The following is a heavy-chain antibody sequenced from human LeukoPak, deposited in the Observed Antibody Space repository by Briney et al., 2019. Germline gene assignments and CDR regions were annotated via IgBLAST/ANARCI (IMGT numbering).Heavy chain of an antibody. Sequence: SETLSLTCAVYGGSFSGYYWSWIRQPPGKGLEWVGEINHSGSTNYNPSLKSRVTISVDTSKNQFSLQLSSVTAADTAVYYCARGSPEYCSGGSCYAFDIWGQGTMVTVSS. CDR1: GGSFSGYY. CDR2: INHSGST. J-gene: IGHJ3*02. CDR3: ARGSPEYCSGGSCYAFDI. V-gene: IGHV4-34*01. D-gene: IGHD2-15*01.